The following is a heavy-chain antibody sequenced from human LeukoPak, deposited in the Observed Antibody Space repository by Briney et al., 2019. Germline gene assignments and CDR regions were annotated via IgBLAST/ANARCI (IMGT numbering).Heavy chain of an antibody. CDR2: IRSKAYGGTT. V-gene: IGHV3-49*03. J-gene: IGHJ4*02. CDR3: SRTVKISPFDY. CDR1: GGSISSYY. Sequence: LSLTCTVSGGSISSYYWSWFRQAPGKGLEWVGFIRSKAYGGTTEYAASVKGRFTISRDDSKSIAYLQMNSLKTDDTAVYYCSRTVKISPFDYWGQGTLVTVSS. D-gene: IGHD4-17*01.